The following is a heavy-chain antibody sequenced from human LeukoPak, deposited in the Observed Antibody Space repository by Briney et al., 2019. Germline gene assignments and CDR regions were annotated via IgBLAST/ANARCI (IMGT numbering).Heavy chain of an antibody. CDR3: ASGSGSYYQPFDY. V-gene: IGHV4-39*01. CDR2: IYYSGSA. J-gene: IGHJ4*02. Sequence: PSETLSLTCTVSGGSISSSSYYWGWIRQPPGKGLEWIGSIYYSGSAYYNPSLKSRVTISVDTSKNQFPLKLSSVTAADTAVYYCASGSGSYYQPFDYWGQGTLVTVSS. D-gene: IGHD3-10*01. CDR1: GGSISSSSYY.